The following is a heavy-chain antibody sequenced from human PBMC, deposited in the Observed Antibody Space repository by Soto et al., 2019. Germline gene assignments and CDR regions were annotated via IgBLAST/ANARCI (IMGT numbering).Heavy chain of an antibody. CDR2: ISAYNGNT. D-gene: IGHD1-7*01. V-gene: IGHV1-18*04. CDR3: ARVFRLTGTRSGVFDP. Sequence: AASVKVSCKASGYTFTSYGISWVRQAPGQGLEWMGWISAYNGNTNYAQKLQGRVTMTTDTSTSTAYMELRSLRSDDTAVYYCARVFRLTGTRSGVFDPWGQGTLVTVSS. J-gene: IGHJ5*02. CDR1: GYTFTSYG.